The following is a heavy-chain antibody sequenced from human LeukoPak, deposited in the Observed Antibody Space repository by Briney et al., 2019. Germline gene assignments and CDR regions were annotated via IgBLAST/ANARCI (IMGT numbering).Heavy chain of an antibody. CDR2: IYYSGIT. D-gene: IGHD1-26*01. J-gene: IGHJ6*03. Sequence: SETLSLTCTVSGGSISSTSYYWGWIRQPPGKGLEWLGCIYYSGITYYNPSLKSRVTISVDTSKNQFSLKLSSVTATDTAVYFCARVNGGSFYYLDVWGKGTTVTVSS. CDR1: GGSISSTSYY. V-gene: IGHV4-39*01. CDR3: ARVNGGSFYYLDV.